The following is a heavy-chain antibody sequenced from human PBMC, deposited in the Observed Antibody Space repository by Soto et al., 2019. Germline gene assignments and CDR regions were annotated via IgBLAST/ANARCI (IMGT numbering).Heavy chain of an antibody. D-gene: IGHD1-26*01. J-gene: IGHJ6*02. CDR2: ISKDGSNK. CDR1: GFTFSSHG. V-gene: IGHV3-30*19. Sequence: QVQLVESGGGVVQPGRSLRLSCAASGFTFSSHGMYWVRQAPGKGLEWVALISKDGSNKYYADSVRGRFTISRDNSKNPLYVQMNSLRAEDTAVFYCARRSVGATADMDVWGQGTTVTVSS. CDR3: ARRSVGATADMDV.